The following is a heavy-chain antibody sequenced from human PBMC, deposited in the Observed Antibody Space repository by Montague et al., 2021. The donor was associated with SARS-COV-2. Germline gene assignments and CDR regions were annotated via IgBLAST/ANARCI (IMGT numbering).Heavy chain of an antibody. CDR2: INPADSQT. D-gene: IGHD2-21*02. J-gene: IGHJ4*02. CDR3: ARSQHCGSDCYFAY. Sequence: QSRAEVKKSGESLRISCRGSGYDFTRYWISWVRQMPGKGLEWMGRINPADSQTNYSPSFQGQVTTSVDKSITTAYLQWSSLKPSDTAIYYCARSQHCGSDCYFAYWGQGSLVTVSS. V-gene: IGHV5-10-1*01. CDR1: GYDFTRYW.